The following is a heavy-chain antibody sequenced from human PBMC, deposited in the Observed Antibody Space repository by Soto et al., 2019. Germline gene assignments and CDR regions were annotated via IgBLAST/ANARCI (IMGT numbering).Heavy chain of an antibody. CDR3: ARPPPSEKRLGYCDL. J-gene: IGHJ2*01. D-gene: IGHD6-19*01. CDR2: ISGSGGST. Sequence: GGSLRLSXAASGFTFSSYAMSWVRQAPGKGLEWVSAISGSGGSTYYADSVKGRFTISRDNSKDTLYLQMNSLRAEDTAGYYCARPPPSEKRLGYCDLWGRGTLVTVSS. CDR1: GFTFSSYA. V-gene: IGHV3-23*01.